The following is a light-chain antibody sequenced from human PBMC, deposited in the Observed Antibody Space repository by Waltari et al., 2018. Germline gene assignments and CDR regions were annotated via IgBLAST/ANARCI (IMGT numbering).Light chain of an antibody. CDR3: ASRDSSGNHVV. V-gene: IGLV3-19*01. Sequence: SSELTQDPAVSVALGHTVRITCQGDSLRSYFATWFQQKPGQDPILVIDAKNNRPSGIPDRFSASSSGNTASLTITGAQAEDEADFYCASRDSSGNHVVFGGGTTLTVL. CDR2: AKN. J-gene: IGLJ2*01. CDR1: SLRSYF.